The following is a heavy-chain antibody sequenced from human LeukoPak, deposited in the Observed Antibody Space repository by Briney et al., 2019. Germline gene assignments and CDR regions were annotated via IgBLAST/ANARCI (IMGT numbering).Heavy chain of an antibody. CDR3: ARAMIVPIWFDY. CDR2: IYYSGST. CDR1: GGSISSGDYY. V-gene: IGHV4-30-4*01. D-gene: IGHD3-22*01. Sequence: SSQTLSLTGTVSGGSISSGDYYWSWIRQPPGKGLEWIGYIYYSGSTYYNPSLKSRVTISVDTSKNQFSLKLSSVTAADTAVYYCARAMIVPIWFDYWGQGTLVTVSS. J-gene: IGHJ4*02.